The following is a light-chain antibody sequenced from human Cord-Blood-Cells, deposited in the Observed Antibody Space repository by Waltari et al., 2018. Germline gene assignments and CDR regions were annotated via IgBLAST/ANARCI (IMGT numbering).Light chain of an antibody. CDR2: DAS. CDR1: QSISSW. V-gene: IGKV1-5*01. Sequence: DIQMTKSPSTLSASVGDRVTITCRASQSISSWLAWYQQKPGKAPKLLIYDASSLESGVPSRFSGSGSGTEFTLTISSLQPDDFATYYCQQYNSYPATFGQGTKVEIK. CDR3: QQYNSYPAT. J-gene: IGKJ1*01.